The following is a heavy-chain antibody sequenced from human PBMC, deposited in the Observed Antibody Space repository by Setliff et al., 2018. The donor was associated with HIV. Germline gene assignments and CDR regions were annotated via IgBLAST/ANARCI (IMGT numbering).Heavy chain of an antibody. D-gene: IGHD6-13*01. CDR3: AREMGSSWYVRGYYYYGMDV. V-gene: IGHV4-4*07. CDR1: GGSFSGYY. J-gene: IGHJ6*02. Sequence: SETLSLTCAVSGGSFSGYYWSWIRQPAGKGLEWIGRIYTSGSTNYNPSLKSRVTISVDTSKNQFSLKLSSVTAADTAVYYCAREMGSSWYVRGYYYYGMDVWGQGTTVTVSS. CDR2: IYTSGST.